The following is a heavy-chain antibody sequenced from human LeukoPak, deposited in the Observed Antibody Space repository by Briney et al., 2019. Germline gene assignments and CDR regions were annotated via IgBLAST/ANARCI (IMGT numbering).Heavy chain of an antibody. CDR2: INQDGSQK. CDR1: GFTFSSHW. V-gene: IGHV3-7*01. CDR3: ARGRPHGNDY. D-gene: IGHD4-23*01. J-gene: IGHJ4*02. Sequence: GGSLRLSCAGSGFTFSSHWIGWVRQAPGKGLEWVAHINQDGSQKYYVDSVEGRFAISRDNAKNSLYLQMNSLRAEDTAVYYCARGRPHGNDYWGQGTLVTVSS.